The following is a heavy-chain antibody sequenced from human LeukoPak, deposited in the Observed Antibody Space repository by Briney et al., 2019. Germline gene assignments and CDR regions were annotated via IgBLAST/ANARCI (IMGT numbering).Heavy chain of an antibody. CDR3: ARGGVGAGYDAFDI. V-gene: IGHV4-38-2*02. D-gene: IGHD1-26*01. CDR1: GYSISSGYY. J-gene: IGHJ3*02. Sequence: PSETLSLTCTVSGYSISSGYYWGWIWQPPGKGLEWIGSIYYSGSTYYNPSLKSRVTISVVTSKNQFSLKLSSVTAADTAVYYCARGGVGAGYDAFDIWGQGTVVTVSS. CDR2: IYYSGST.